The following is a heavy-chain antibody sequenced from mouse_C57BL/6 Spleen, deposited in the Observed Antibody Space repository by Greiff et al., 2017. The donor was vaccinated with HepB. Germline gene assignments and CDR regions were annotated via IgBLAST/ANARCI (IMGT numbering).Heavy chain of an antibody. CDR1: GFTFSNYW. D-gene: IGHD1-1*01. Sequence: EVKLQESGGGLVQPGGSMKLSCVASGFTFSNYWMNWVRQSPEKGLEWVAQIRLKSDNYATHYAESVKGRFTISRDDSKSSVYLQMNNLRAEDTGIYYCTFITTVVGGFDYWGQGTTLTVSS. CDR2: IRLKSDNYAT. CDR3: TFITTVVGGFDY. V-gene: IGHV6-3*01. J-gene: IGHJ2*01.